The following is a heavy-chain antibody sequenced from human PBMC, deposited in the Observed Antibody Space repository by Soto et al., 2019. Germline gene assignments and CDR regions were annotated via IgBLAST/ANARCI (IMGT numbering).Heavy chain of an antibody. Sequence: PGGSLRLSCAASGFTFSSYAMSWVRQAPGKGLEWVSAISGSVGSTYYADSVKGRFTISRDNSKNPLYLQMNSLRAEDTAVYYCAKKVAVAGYYFDYWGQGTLVTVSS. CDR3: AKKVAVAGYYFDY. D-gene: IGHD6-19*01. CDR1: GFTFSSYA. V-gene: IGHV3-23*01. J-gene: IGHJ4*02. CDR2: ISGSVGST.